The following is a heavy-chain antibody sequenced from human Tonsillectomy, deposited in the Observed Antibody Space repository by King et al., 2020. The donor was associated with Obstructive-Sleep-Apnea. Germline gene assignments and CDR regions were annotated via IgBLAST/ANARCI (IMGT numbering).Heavy chain of an antibody. J-gene: IGHJ4*02. CDR1: GFTFSSYA. Sequence: VQLVESGGGVVQPGRSLRLSCAASGFTFSSYAMHWVRQAPGKGLEWVAVISYDGVNKYYGDSVKGRFTISRENFKNTLYLQMNSLRAEDTAVYYCASSAYSSRYGHFDYWGQGTLVTVSS. D-gene: IGHD6-13*01. CDR2: ISYDGVNK. CDR3: ASSAYSSRYGHFDY. V-gene: IGHV3-30-3*01.